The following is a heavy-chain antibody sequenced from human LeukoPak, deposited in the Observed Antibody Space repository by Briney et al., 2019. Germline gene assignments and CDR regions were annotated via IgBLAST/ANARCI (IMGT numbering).Heavy chain of an antibody. CDR1: GGTFSSYA. V-gene: IGHV1-69*06. Sequence: ASVKVSCKASGGTFSSYAISWVRQAPGQGLEWMGGIIPIFGTANYAQKFQGRVTITADKSTSTAYMELSSLRSEDTAVYYCARGSIAAAGTKVDYWGQGTLVTVSS. CDR2: IIPIFGTA. D-gene: IGHD6-13*01. CDR3: ARGSIAAAGTKVDY. J-gene: IGHJ4*02.